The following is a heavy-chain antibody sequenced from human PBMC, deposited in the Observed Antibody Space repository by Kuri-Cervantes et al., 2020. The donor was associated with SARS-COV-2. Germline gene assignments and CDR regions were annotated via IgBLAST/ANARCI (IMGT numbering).Heavy chain of an antibody. Sequence: GGSLRLSCKASGYTFTGYYMHWVRQAPGQGLEWMGWINPNGGGTNYAQKFQGRVTMTRDTSISTAYMELSRLRSDDTAVYYCARGGGPGMFFEYYMDVWGKGTTVTVSS. J-gene: IGHJ6*03. CDR1: GYTFTGYY. CDR3: ARGGGPGMFFEYYMDV. CDR2: INPNGGGT. D-gene: IGHD3-10*02. V-gene: IGHV1-2*02.